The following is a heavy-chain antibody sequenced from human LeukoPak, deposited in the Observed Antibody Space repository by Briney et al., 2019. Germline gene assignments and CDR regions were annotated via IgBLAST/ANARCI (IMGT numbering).Heavy chain of an antibody. J-gene: IGHJ4*02. Sequence: GGSLRLSCAASGVTFSSYSMNWVRQAPGKGLEWVSSISSSSSYIYYADSVKGRFTISRDNAKNSLYLQMNSLRAEDTAIYYCAREDDWNYEDYWGQRTLVTASS. CDR2: ISSSSSYI. CDR1: GVTFSSYS. V-gene: IGHV3-21*01. CDR3: AREDDWNYEDY. D-gene: IGHD1-7*01.